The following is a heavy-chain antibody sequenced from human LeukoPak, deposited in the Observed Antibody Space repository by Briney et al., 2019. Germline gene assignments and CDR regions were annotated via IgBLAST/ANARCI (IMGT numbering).Heavy chain of an antibody. Sequence: SETLSLTCAVSGNSLSGSYYWGWIRQPPGKGLEWVGNIYHSGSTYYNPSLKSRVAISVDTSRNQFSLRLNSVTTADTAVYYCARDWDGFDIWGQGTVVTVSS. CDR1: GNSLSGSYY. V-gene: IGHV4-38-2*02. CDR3: ARDWDGFDI. CDR2: IYHSGST. J-gene: IGHJ3*02.